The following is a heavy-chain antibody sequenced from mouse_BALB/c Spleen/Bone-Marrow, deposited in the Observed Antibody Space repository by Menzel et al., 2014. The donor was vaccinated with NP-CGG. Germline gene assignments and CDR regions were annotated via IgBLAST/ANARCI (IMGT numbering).Heavy chain of an antibody. V-gene: IGHV1S81*02. D-gene: IGHD2-2*01. Sequence: QAQLQQSGAELEKPGASVKLSCKASGYTFTSYWMHWVKQRPGQGLEWIGEIDPSTGRTDYNKKFKSQATLTVDKSSSTAYMHLSSLTSEDSAVYYCARINGYDLWGQGPTISIPS. CDR2: IDPSTGRT. CDR1: GYTFTSYW. J-gene: IGHJ2*01. CDR3: ARINGYDL.